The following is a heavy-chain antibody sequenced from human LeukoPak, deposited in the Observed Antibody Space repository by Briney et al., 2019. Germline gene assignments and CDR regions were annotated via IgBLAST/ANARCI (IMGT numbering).Heavy chain of an antibody. V-gene: IGHV1-2*02. CDR1: GYTFTGYY. CDR2: INPNSGGI. J-gene: IGHJ5*02. D-gene: IGHD6-13*01. CDR3: ARDSRLVGSSWYAYNWFDP. Sequence: CASVKVSCKASGYTFTGYYMHWVRQAPGQGLEWMGWINPNSGGINYAQKFQGRVTMTRDTSISTAYMELSRLRSDDTAVYYCARDSRLVGSSWYAYNWFDPWGQGTLVTVSS.